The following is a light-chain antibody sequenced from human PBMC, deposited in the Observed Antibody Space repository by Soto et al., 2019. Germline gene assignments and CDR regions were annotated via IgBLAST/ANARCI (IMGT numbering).Light chain of an antibody. V-gene: IGKV3-20*01. Sequence: EIVLTQSPGILSFSPGERATLSCRASQSVSSSYLAWYQQKPGQAPRLVIHGASSRATGIPDRFSGSGSGTDFILTISRLEPEDFAVHYCQQYGSSPLYTFGQGTKLEIK. CDR3: QQYGSSPLYT. J-gene: IGKJ2*01. CDR1: QSVSSSY. CDR2: GAS.